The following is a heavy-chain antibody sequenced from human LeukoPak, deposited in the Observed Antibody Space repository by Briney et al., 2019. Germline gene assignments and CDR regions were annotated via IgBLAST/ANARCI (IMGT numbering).Heavy chain of an antibody. CDR3: ARWDARYLDY. V-gene: IGHV3-53*01. J-gene: IGHJ4*02. CDR2: IYSGGST. CDR1: GFTVSRNS. Sequence: GGSLRLSCAASGFTVSRNSMNWVRQIPGKGLEWVSVIYSGGSTYYADSVKGRFTISRDNSKNTLYLQMNRLRAEDTGVYYCARWDARYLDYWGQGTLVTVS. D-gene: IGHD1-1*01.